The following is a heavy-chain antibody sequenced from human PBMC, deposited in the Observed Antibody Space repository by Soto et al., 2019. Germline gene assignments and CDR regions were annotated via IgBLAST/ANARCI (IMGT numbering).Heavy chain of an antibody. D-gene: IGHD3-10*01. J-gene: IGHJ4*02. CDR3: ARDRDYYGSGNYYNRIDF. CDR2: IIPIFGTP. V-gene: IGHV1-69*01. Sequence: QVQLVQSGPEVKEPGSWVKLTCKVSGGIFNTYAISWWRQAPGRGLEWMGGIIPIFGTPNYAQRFQGRVTITADESTSTAYMELSRLRSDDTAVYYCARDRDYYGSGNYYNRIDFWGQGTLVSVSS. CDR1: GGIFNTYA.